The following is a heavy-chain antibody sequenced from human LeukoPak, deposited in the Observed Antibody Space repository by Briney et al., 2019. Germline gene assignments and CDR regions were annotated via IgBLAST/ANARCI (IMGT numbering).Heavy chain of an antibody. D-gene: IGHD1-1*01. Sequence: PSETLSLTCAVYGGSFSGYYWSWIRQPPGKGLEWIGEINHSGSTNYNPSLKSRVTISVDTSKNQFSLKLSSVTAADTAVYYCARGRAKLRAFDIWGQGTMVTVSS. J-gene: IGHJ3*02. CDR2: INHSGST. CDR3: ARGRAKLRAFDI. V-gene: IGHV4-34*01. CDR1: GGSFSGYY.